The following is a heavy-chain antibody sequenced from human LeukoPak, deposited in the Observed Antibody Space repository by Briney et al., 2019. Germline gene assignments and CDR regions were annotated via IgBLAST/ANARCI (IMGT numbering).Heavy chain of an antibody. V-gene: IGHV3-7*03. CDR1: GLNFSSRW. Sequence: GGSLRLSCAASGLNFSSRWMNWVRQAPGQGLEWVASVKEDGSEKHYVDSVKGRFTISRDNGKNSLYLQMNSLRAEDTAVYYCARDSGWWRFDFWGQGTLVTVSS. J-gene: IGHJ4*02. CDR2: VKEDGSEK. CDR3: ARDSGWWRFDF. D-gene: IGHD6-13*01.